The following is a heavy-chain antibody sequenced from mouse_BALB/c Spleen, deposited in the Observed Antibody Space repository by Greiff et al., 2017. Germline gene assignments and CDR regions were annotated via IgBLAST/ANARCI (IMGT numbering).Heavy chain of an antibody. CDR3: ARQIYDGYLDY. D-gene: IGHD2-3*01. CDR1: GFAFSSYD. V-gene: IGHV5-12-1*01. Sequence: EVQGVESGGGLVKPGGSLKLSCAASGFAFSSYDMSWVRQTPEKRLEWVAYISSGGGSTYYPDTVKGRFTISRDNAKNTLYLQMSSLKSEDTAMYYCARQIYDGYLDYWGQGTTLTVSS. J-gene: IGHJ2*01. CDR2: ISSGGGST.